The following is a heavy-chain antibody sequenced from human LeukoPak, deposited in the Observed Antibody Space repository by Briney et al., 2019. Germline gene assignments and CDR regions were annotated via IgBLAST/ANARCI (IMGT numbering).Heavy chain of an antibody. CDR2: INWNGGST. Sequence: GGSLRLSCAASGFTFDDYGMSWVRQAPGKGMEWVSGINWNGGSTVYADSVKGRFTMSRDNAKNSVYLQMTSLRAEDTALYYCARETGIAVAGTWVYWGQGTLVTASS. J-gene: IGHJ4*02. V-gene: IGHV3-20*04. CDR3: ARETGIAVAGTWVY. D-gene: IGHD6-19*01. CDR1: GFTFDDYG.